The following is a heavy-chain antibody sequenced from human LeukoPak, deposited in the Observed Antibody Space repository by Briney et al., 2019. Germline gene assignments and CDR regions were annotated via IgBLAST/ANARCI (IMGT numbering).Heavy chain of an antibody. CDR1: GGSISGYY. CDR3: ARGSFMVRRVITRFDS. J-gene: IGHJ4*02. CDR2: IYQFGNP. V-gene: IGHV4-59*01. Sequence: SETLSLTCTVSGGSISGYYWSWIRQPPGKGLEWIAYIYQFGNPNYNPSLKSRVTISLDTSKNQFSLEVTSVTAADTAVYYCARGSFMVRRVITRFDSWGQGTLVTASS. D-gene: IGHD3-10*01.